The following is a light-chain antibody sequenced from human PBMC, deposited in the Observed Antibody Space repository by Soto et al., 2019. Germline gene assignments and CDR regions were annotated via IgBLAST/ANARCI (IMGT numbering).Light chain of an antibody. CDR2: EVI. CDR3: CSYTSSSTVV. CDR1: SSDVGAYNY. J-gene: IGLJ2*01. V-gene: IGLV2-14*01. Sequence: QSVLTQPASVSGSPGQSVTISCTGTSSDVGAYNYVSWYQQHPGKAPKLMIYEVINRPSGVSNRFSGSKSGNTASLTISGLQAEDEADCYCCSYTSSSTVVFGGGTKLTVL.